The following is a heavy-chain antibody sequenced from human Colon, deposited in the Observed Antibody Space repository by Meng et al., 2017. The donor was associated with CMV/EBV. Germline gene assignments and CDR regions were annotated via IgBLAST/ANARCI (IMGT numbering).Heavy chain of an antibody. J-gene: IGHJ4*02. CDR3: ASYGSGTSSIFDY. Sequence: CKASGHNFADYYIHWVRQAPGKGPEWMGRINPNSGGSNYAEMFQGRVTLTRDTSINTVYMELSSLRSDDTAVYYCASYGSGTSSIFDYWGQGTLVTVSS. V-gene: IGHV1-2*06. CDR2: INPNSGGS. D-gene: IGHD3-10*01. CDR1: GHNFADYY.